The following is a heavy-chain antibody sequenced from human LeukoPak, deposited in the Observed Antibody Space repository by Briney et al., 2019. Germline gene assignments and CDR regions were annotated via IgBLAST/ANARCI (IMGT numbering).Heavy chain of an antibody. CDR1: GFTFSSYG. V-gene: IGHV3-33*06. CDR2: IWYDGSNK. Sequence: GGSLRLSCAASGFTFSSYGMHWVRQAPGKGLEWVAVIWYDGSNKYYADSVKGRFTISRDNSKNTLYLQMNSLRAEDTAVYYCAKAGVDLNDSSGSYYFDYWGQGTLVTVSS. J-gene: IGHJ4*02. CDR3: AKAGVDLNDSSGSYYFDY. D-gene: IGHD3-22*01.